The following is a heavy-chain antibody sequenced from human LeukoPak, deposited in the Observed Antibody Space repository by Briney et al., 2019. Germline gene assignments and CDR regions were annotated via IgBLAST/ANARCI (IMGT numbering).Heavy chain of an antibody. CDR2: ISYDGSNK. CDR3: ARCLEVTAGISLFDY. D-gene: IGHD2-21*02. CDR1: GFTFSSYA. Sequence: GRSLRLSCAASGFTFSSYAMHWVRQAPGKGLEWVAVISYDGSNKYYADSVKGRFTISRDNSKNTLYLQMNSPRAEDTAVYYCARCLEVTAGISLFDYWGQGTLVTVST. J-gene: IGHJ4*02. V-gene: IGHV3-30*04.